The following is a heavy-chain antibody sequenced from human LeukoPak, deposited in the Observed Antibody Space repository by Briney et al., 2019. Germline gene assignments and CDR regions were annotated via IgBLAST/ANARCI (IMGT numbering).Heavy chain of an antibody. CDR3: ARDVTVRGYYDSRSDS. CDR1: GFTFSDYY. D-gene: IGHD3-3*01. J-gene: IGHJ4*02. CDR2: ISTGGDII. Sequence: GGSLRLSCAASGFTFSDYYMSWFRQAPGKGLQWVSYISTGGDIIYYADSVKGRFTISRDNAKNSLSLQMNSLRAEDTAIYYCARDVTVRGYYDSRSDSWGQGTLVTVSS. V-gene: IGHV3-11*01.